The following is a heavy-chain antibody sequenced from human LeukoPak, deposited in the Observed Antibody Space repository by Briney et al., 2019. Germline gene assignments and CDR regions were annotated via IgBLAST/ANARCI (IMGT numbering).Heavy chain of an antibody. D-gene: IGHD6-19*01. Sequence: SETLSLTCTVSGGSISSYYWSWIRQPPGKGLEWIGYIYYSGSTNYNPSLKSRVTISVDTSKNQFSLKLSSVTAADTAVYYCAVSSAVAGTSFYDDYWGQGTLVTVSS. J-gene: IGHJ4*02. CDR3: AVSSAVAGTSFYDDY. CDR2: IYYSGST. CDR1: GGSISSYY. V-gene: IGHV4-59*01.